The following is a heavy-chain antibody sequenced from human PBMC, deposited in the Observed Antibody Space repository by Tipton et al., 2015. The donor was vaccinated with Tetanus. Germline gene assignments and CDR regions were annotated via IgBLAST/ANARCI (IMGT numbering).Heavy chain of an antibody. CDR3: ARQADNWFDP. D-gene: IGHD2-15*01. Sequence: TLSLTCAVSGGLLSTGGYSWGWIRQPPGQGLKWIGYIYHTGSTYYNPSLRGRVSISTVGSKNHVSLRLTSVTAADTAVYYCARQADNWFDPWGQGTLVIVSS. J-gene: IGHJ5*02. V-gene: IGHV4-30-2*01. CDR1: GGLLSTGGYS. CDR2: IYHTGST.